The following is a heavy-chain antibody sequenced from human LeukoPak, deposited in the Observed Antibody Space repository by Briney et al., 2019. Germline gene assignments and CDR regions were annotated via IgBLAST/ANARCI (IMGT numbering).Heavy chain of an antibody. Sequence: GGSLRLSCAASGFTFSSYWMHWVRQAPGKGLVWVSRINSDGSSTSYADSVKGRFTISRDNAKNTLYLQMNSLRAEDTAVYYCARVVSRSEAGGWYTFDYWGQGTLVTVSS. D-gene: IGHD6-19*01. CDR1: GFTFSSYW. CDR3: ARVVSRSEAGGWYTFDY. V-gene: IGHV3-74*01. CDR2: INSDGSST. J-gene: IGHJ4*02.